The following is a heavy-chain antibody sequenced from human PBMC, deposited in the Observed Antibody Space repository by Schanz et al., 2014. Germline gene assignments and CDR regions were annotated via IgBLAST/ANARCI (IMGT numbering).Heavy chain of an antibody. D-gene: IGHD3-10*01. J-gene: IGHJ6*02. Sequence: QVQLVQSGAEVKKPGASVRVSCKASGYSFTTYDVNWVRQAPGQGLEWMGWISVYHGHTNYAEKVHGRVTMATDTSTSTAYMELRRLISDDTAVYYCVRDAGWAFGDYHGMDVWGQGTSVTVSS. CDR2: ISVYHGHT. CDR1: GYSFTTYD. V-gene: IGHV1-18*01. CDR3: VRDAGWAFGDYHGMDV.